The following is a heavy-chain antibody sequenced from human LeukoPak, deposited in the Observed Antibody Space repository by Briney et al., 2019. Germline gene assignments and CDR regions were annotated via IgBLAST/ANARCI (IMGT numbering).Heavy chain of an antibody. Sequence: PSETLSLTCTVSGGPISVHYWSWIRQAPGKGLEWIGYILYSGSTDYNPSLKSRVTISVDTSKNQFSLRLTSVTAADTAVYYCARLNGGNSGDYWGQGTLVTVSS. CDR1: GGPISVHY. CDR3: ARLNGGNSGDY. D-gene: IGHD4-23*01. V-gene: IGHV4-59*08. CDR2: ILYSGST. J-gene: IGHJ4*02.